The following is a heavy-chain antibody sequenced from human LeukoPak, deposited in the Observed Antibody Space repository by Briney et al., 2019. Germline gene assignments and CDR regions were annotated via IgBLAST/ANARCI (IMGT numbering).Heavy chain of an antibody. J-gene: IGHJ4*02. Sequence: ASVKVSCKASGGTFSSYAISWVRQAPGQGLEWMGRIIPILGIANYAQKFQGRVTITADKSTSTAYMELSSLRSEDTAVYYCARDWPDCSSTSSRLPYYFDYWGQGTLVTVSS. CDR3: ARDWPDCSSTSSRLPYYFDY. CDR2: IIPILGIA. V-gene: IGHV1-69*04. D-gene: IGHD2-2*01. CDR1: GGTFSSYA.